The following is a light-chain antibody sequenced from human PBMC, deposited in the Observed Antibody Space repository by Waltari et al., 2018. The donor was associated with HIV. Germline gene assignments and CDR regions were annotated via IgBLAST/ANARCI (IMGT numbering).Light chain of an antibody. CDR3: QAWGSSTSGV. V-gene: IGLV3-1*01. CDR1: ELGDKY. CDR2: QDN. Sequence: SYEVTQPPSVAVSPGQTASITCSGYELGDKYTCWYQQKPGQSPLLVIYQDNKRPSGIPERFSASSSGHTPTLTISGTLPMDEADYYCQAWGSSTSGVFGRGTRLTVL. J-gene: IGLJ2*01.